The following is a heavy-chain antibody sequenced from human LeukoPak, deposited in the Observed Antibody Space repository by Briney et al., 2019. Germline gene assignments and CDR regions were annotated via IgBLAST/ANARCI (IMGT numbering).Heavy chain of an antibody. CDR3: GERIAVAVVHDY. J-gene: IGHJ4*02. CDR2: IIPTLGTE. CDR1: AATFTSCG. Sequence: SGNLCCTSAAATFTSCGIGLVRQAPRPGLEWMGRIIPTLGTENYAQEFQGRVTITADKSTSTASVERRSLTSGETAIYYCGERIAVAVVHDYWGEGALVTVFS. V-gene: IGHV1-69*04. D-gene: IGHD6-19*01.